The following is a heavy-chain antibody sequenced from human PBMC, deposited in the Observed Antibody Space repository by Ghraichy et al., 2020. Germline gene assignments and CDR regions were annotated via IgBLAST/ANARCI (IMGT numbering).Heavy chain of an antibody. CDR1: GGSISSSSYY. V-gene: IGHV4-39*01. D-gene: IGHD4-23*01. CDR3: ARLRGYYFDY. CDR2: IYYSGST. Sequence: SETLSLTCTVSGGSISSSSYYWGWIRQPPGKGLEWIGSIYYSGSTYYNPSLKSRVTISVDTSKNQFSLKLSSVTAADTAVYYCARLRGYYFDYWGQGTLVTVSS. J-gene: IGHJ4*02.